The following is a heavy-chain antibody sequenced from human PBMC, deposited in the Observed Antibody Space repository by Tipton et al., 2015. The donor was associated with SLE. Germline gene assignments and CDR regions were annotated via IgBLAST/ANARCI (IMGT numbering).Heavy chain of an antibody. D-gene: IGHD4-17*01. CDR3: ARMYGDSRTNWFDP. CDR1: GGSISTTIYS. V-gene: IGHV4-39*01. CDR2: IYYVGNT. Sequence: TLSLTCTVSGGSISTTIYSWGWIRQPPGKGLEWIGSIYYVGNTDYNPSLKSRVTISLHTSENQFSLKLSSVTAADTAVYFCARMYGDSRTNWFDPWGQGTLVTVSS. J-gene: IGHJ5*02.